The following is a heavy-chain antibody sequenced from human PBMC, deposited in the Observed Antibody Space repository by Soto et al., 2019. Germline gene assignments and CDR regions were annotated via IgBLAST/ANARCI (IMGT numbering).Heavy chain of an antibody. CDR3: ARDRGDGYNRFDAFDI. J-gene: IGHJ3*02. D-gene: IGHD3-10*01. CDR2: IIPIFGTA. Sequence: GASVKVSCKASGGTFSSYAISWVRQAPGQGLEWMGGIIPIFGTANYAQKFQGRVTITADESTSTAYMELSSLRSEDMAVYYCARDRGDGYNRFDAFDIWGQGTMVTVSS. CDR1: GGTFSSYA. V-gene: IGHV1-69*13.